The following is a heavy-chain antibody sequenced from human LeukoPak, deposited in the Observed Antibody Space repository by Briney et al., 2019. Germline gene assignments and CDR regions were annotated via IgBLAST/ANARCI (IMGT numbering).Heavy chain of an antibody. CDR2: FYYSGST. J-gene: IGHJ3*02. CDR1: GGSISSYY. CDR3: ARKGVVATAFDI. V-gene: IGHV4-59*01. Sequence: SETLSLTCTVSGGSISSYYWSWIRQPPGNGLEWIGSFYYSGSTNYNPSLKSRVTISVDSSRTQFSLKLSSVTTADTAIYYCARKGVVATAFDIWCQGTMVTVSS. D-gene: IGHD3-3*01.